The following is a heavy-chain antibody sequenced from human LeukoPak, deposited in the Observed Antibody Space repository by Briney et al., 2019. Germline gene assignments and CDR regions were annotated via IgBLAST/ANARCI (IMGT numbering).Heavy chain of an antibody. Sequence: GGSLRLSCVGSPVTFGTSAMSWVRQAPGKGLEWVSAVSAGGTNTYYADSVEGRFTISRDNSKDTLYLHMDSLRVEDTAQYFCARINCGGGTCYDYFDDWGQGTLVTVSS. CDR2: VSAGGTNT. CDR3: ARINCGGGTCYDYFDD. CDR1: PVTFGTSA. V-gene: IGHV3-23*01. D-gene: IGHD2-15*01. J-gene: IGHJ4*02.